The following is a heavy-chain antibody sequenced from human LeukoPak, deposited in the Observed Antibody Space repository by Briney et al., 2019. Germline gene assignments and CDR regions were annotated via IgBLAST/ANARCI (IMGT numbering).Heavy chain of an antibody. CDR1: GYTFTGYY. V-gene: IGHV1-2*02. CDR2: INPNSGGT. Sequence: ASVKVSCKASGYTFTGYYMHWVRQAPGQGLEWMGWINPNSGGTNYAQEFQGRVTMTRDTSISTAYMELSRLRSDDTAVYYCARVEYQLLYAFDIWGQGTMVTVSS. D-gene: IGHD2-2*01. J-gene: IGHJ3*02. CDR3: ARVEYQLLYAFDI.